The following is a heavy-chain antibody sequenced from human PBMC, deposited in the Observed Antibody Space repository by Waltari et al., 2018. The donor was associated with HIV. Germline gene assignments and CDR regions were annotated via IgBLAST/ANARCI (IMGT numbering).Heavy chain of an antibody. CDR3: ARESLGEMATTPNLYYFDY. D-gene: IGHD1-1*01. CDR2: INHSGST. J-gene: IGHJ4*02. Sequence: QVQLQQWGAGLLKPSETLSLTCAVYGGSFSGYYWSWIRQPPGKGLEWIGEINHSGSTNYNPSLKSRVTISVDTSKNQFSLKLSSVTAADTAVYYCARESLGEMATTPNLYYFDYWGQGTLVTVSS. CDR1: GGSFSGYY. V-gene: IGHV4-34*01.